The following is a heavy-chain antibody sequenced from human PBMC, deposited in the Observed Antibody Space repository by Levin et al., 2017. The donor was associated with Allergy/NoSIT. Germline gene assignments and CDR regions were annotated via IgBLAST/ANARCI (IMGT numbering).Heavy chain of an antibody. Sequence: GGSLRLSCAASGFTFSSYGMHWVRQAPGKGLEWVAVISYDGSNKYYADSVKGRFTISRDNSKNTLYLQMNSLRAEDTAVYYCAKESYNFGDGYNSVAGDYWGQGTLVTVSS. CDR2: ISYDGSNK. J-gene: IGHJ4*02. CDR3: AKESYNFGDGYNSVAGDY. CDR1: GFTFSSYG. D-gene: IGHD5-24*01. V-gene: IGHV3-30*18.